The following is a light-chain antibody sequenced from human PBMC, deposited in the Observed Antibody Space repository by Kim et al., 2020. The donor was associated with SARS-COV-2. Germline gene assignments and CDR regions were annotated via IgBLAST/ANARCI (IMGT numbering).Light chain of an antibody. V-gene: IGKV3-20*01. CDR3: EQHGSSKT. CDR1: QSVSSSY. Sequence: WSPGERATLSCRASQSVSSSYLAWYQQKPGQPPRLLIYRASSRATGIPDRFSGSGSGTDFTLTISRLEPEDFAVYYCEQHGSSKTFGQGTKVDIK. J-gene: IGKJ1*01. CDR2: RAS.